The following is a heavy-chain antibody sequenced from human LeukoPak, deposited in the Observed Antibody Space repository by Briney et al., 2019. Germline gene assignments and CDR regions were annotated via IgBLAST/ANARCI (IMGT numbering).Heavy chain of an antibody. CDR2: IYYSGST. D-gene: IGHD5-18*01. V-gene: IGHV4-39*01. CDR1: GGSISSSSYY. CDR3: ARHEGYSYGFGNNWFDP. Sequence: PSETLSLTCTVSGGSISSSSYYWGWVRQPPGKGLEWIGSIYYSGSTYYNPSLKSRVTISVDASKNQFSLKLSSVTAADTAVYYCARHEGYSYGFGNNWFDPWGQGTLVTVSS. J-gene: IGHJ5*02.